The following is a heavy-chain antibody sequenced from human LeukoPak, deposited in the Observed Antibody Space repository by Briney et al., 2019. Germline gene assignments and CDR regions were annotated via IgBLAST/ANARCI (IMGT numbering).Heavy chain of an antibody. D-gene: IGHD7-27*01. V-gene: IGHV3-21*01. CDR1: GFTFSSYG. J-gene: IGHJ6*03. CDR3: ARAVNWGSDSYYYMDV. Sequence: GGSLRLSCAASGFTFSSYGMHWVRQAPGKGLEWVSSISSSSSYIYYADSVKGRFTISRDNAKNTLYLQINSLRAEDTAVYYCARAVNWGSDSYYYMDVWGKGTTVTVSS. CDR2: ISSSSSYI.